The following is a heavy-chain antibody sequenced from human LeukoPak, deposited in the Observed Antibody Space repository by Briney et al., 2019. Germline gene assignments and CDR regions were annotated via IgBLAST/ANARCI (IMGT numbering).Heavy chain of an antibody. J-gene: IGHJ3*02. V-gene: IGHV1-46*01. Sequence: ASVKVSCKASGYTFTSYYMHWVRQAPGQGLEWMGMINPFDGSTTYAQKFQGRVIMTRDMSTSTVYMVLSSLRSEDTAIYYCARQRLITDAFDIWGQGTMVPVSS. CDR3: ARQRLITDAFDI. CDR2: INPFDGST. D-gene: IGHD3-16*01. CDR1: GYTFTSYY.